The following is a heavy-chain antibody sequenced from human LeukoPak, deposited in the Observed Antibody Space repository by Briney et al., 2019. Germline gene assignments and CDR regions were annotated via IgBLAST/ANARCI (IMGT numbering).Heavy chain of an antibody. J-gene: IGHJ4*02. CDR3: ARGRAVAGPHDY. Sequence: SETLSLTCAVYGGSFSGYYWSWIRQPPGKGLEWIGEINHSGSTNYNPSLKSRVTISVDTSKNQFSLKLSSVTAADTAVYYCARGRAVAGPHDYWGQGTLVTVSS. CDR1: GGSFSGYY. D-gene: IGHD6-19*01. V-gene: IGHV4-34*01. CDR2: INHSGST.